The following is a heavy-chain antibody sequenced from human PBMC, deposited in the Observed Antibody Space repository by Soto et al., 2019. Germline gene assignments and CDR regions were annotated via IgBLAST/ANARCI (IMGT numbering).Heavy chain of an antibody. D-gene: IGHD4-17*01. V-gene: IGHV3-30*03. CDR1: GFTFSSYG. Sequence: PGGSLRLSCAASGFTFSSYGMHWVRQAPGKGLEWVAVISYDGSNKYYADSVKGRFTISRDDSRNTLYLQMTNLRVEDTAVYYCVRDKGVGDYMNNCFDPWGQGTLVTVSS. CDR2: ISYDGSNK. J-gene: IGHJ5*02. CDR3: VRDKGVGDYMNNCFDP.